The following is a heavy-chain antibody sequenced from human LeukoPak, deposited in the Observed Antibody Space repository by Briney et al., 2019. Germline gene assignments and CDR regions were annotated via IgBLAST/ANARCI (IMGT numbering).Heavy chain of an antibody. Sequence: SETLSLTCAVYGGSFSGYYWSWIRQPPGKGLEWIGEINHSGSTNYNPSLKSRVTISVDTSKNQFSLKLSSVTAADTAVYYCARGVTITMIVVVPPHFDYWGQGTLVTVSS. J-gene: IGHJ4*02. V-gene: IGHV4-34*01. CDR2: INHSGST. CDR1: GGSFSGYY. D-gene: IGHD3-22*01. CDR3: ARGVTITMIVVVPPHFDY.